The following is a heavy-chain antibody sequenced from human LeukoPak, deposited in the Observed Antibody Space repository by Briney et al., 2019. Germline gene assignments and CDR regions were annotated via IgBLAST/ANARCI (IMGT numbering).Heavy chain of an antibody. V-gene: IGHV3-30*03. J-gene: IGHJ4*02. CDR2: ISYQDGSDK. D-gene: IGHD6-19*01. CDR1: GFTFSDHF. Sequence: GGPLRLSWEASGFTFSDHFLDGFRQAPGKGLEWVAGISYQDGSDKYYADSVKGRFTISRDTSKNTLYLQVNSLRAEDTAVYYCARGPSDYFDYWGQGTLVTVSS. CDR3: ARGPSDYFDY.